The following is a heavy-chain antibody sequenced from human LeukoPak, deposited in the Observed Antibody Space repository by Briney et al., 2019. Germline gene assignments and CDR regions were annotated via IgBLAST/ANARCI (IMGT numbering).Heavy chain of an antibody. CDR3: ARELKKRPFRGSASFDY. D-gene: IGHD1-26*01. Sequence: SETLSLTCTVSGGSISSGGYSWSWIRQHPGKGLEWIGYIYYSGSTYYNPSLKSRVTISVDTSKNQFSLKLSSVTAADTAVYYCARELKKRPFRGSASFDYWGQGTLVTVSS. V-gene: IGHV4-31*03. CDR2: IYYSGST. CDR1: GGSISSGGYS. J-gene: IGHJ4*02.